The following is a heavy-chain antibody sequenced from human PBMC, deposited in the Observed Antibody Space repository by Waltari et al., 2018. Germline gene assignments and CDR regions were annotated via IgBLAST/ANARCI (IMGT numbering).Heavy chain of an antibody. CDR2: LNPDTVAT. D-gene: IGHD1-26*01. CDR3: ASGSGSQAGL. J-gene: IGHJ4*02. CDR1: GYDFTAYY. Sequence: QVQLVQSGAELKKPGASVKVSCRASGYDFTAYYIHWGRQGPGEGLEWMGRLNPDTVATDYAPGFQDRVTMTRDTSITTVYMDLSRLTSDDTAVYFCASGSGSQAGLWGQGTLVTVSS. V-gene: IGHV1-2*06.